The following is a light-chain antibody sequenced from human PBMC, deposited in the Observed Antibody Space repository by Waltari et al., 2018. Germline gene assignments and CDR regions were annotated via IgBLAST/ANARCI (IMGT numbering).Light chain of an antibody. J-gene: IGLJ2*01. CDR3: SSFSSSTAGI. V-gene: IGLV2-14*01. CDR2: DVS. Sequence: QSGLTQPASVSGSPGQSITISCAATSSDIGAFNFISWYQQRPGKAPELLVYDVSHRPSGVSARFSGSKSDHTAALTISGLQAEGEAVYYCSSFSSSTAGIFGGGTTVTVL. CDR1: SSDIGAFNF.